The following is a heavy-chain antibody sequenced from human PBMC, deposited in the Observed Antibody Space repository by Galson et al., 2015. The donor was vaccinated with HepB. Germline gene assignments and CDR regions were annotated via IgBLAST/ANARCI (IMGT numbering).Heavy chain of an antibody. J-gene: IGHJ4*02. D-gene: IGHD2-2*02. CDR3: ARGRQQLLYFGYYFDY. Sequence: CAISGDSVSSNSAAWNWIRQSPSRGLEWLGRTYYRSKWYNDYAVSVKSRITINPDTSKNQFSLQLNSVTPEDTAVYYCARGRQQLLYFGYYFDYWGQGTLVTVSS. CDR2: TYYRSKWYN. V-gene: IGHV6-1*01. CDR1: GDSVSSNSAA.